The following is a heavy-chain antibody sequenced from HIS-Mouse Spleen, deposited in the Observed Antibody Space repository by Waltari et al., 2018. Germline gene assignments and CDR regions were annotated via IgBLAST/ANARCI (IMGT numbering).Heavy chain of an antibody. CDR1: GGSISSYY. CDR3: ARDFHDFWSGYYGGDKKHDAFDI. D-gene: IGHD3-3*01. Sequence: QVQLQESGPGLVKPSETLSPTCTVSGGSISSYYWSWIRQPAVKGLEWIGRIYTSGSTNYNPSLKSRVTMSVDTSKNQFSLKLSSVTAADTAVYYCARDFHDFWSGYYGGDKKHDAFDIWGQGTMVTVSS. J-gene: IGHJ3*02. V-gene: IGHV4-4*07. CDR2: IYTSGST.